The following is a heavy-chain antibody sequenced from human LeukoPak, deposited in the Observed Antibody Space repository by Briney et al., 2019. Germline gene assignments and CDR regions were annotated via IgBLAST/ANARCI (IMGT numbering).Heavy chain of an antibody. J-gene: IGHJ4*02. Sequence: GGSLRLSCAASGFTFSSYAMSWVRQAPGKGLEWVSVIYSGGSTYYADSVKGRFTISRDNSKNTLYLQMNSLRAEDTAVYYCATRLRGYSYGYLDYWGQGTLVTVSS. V-gene: IGHV3-66*01. D-gene: IGHD5-18*01. CDR1: GFTFSSYA. CDR3: ATRLRGYSYGYLDY. CDR2: IYSGGST.